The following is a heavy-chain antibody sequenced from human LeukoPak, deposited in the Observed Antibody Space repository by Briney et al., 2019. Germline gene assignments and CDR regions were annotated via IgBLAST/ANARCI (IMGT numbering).Heavy chain of an antibody. J-gene: IGHJ4*02. D-gene: IGHD5-18*01. CDR2: IRSKLNSYAT. CDR1: GFTFSGSA. V-gene: IGHV3-73*01. Sequence: QTGGSLRLYCAASGFTFSGSAMHWFRQASGKGLEWVGRIRSKLNSYATAYAASVKGRFTISRDDSKNTAYLQMNSLKTEDTAVYYCTRTAMVTGFDSWGQGTLVTVSS. CDR3: TRTAMVTGFDS.